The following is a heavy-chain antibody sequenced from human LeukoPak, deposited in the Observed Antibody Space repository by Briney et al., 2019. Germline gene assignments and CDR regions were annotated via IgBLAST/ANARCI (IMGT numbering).Heavy chain of an antibody. J-gene: IGHJ4*02. CDR3: ARGYYYDSSGYYFPDC. Sequence: ASVKVSCKASGYTFTSYGISWVRQAPGQGLEWMGWISAYNGNTNYAQKLQGRVTMTTDTSTSTAYMELRSLRSDDTAVYYCARGYYYDSSGYYFPDCWGQGTLVTVSS. CDR2: ISAYNGNT. D-gene: IGHD3-22*01. CDR1: GYTFTSYG. V-gene: IGHV1-18*01.